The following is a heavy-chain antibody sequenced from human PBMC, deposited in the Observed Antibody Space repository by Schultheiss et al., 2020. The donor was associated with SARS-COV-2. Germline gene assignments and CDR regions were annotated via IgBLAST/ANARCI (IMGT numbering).Heavy chain of an antibody. CDR2: IYYSGST. V-gene: IGHV4-31*02. CDR3: ARDCSSTSCSHFDY. D-gene: IGHD2-2*01. CDR1: GFTFSDYY. Sequence: LRLSCAASGFTFSDYYWSWIRQHPGKGLEWIGYIYYSGSTYYNPSLKSRVTISVDTSKNQFSLKLSSVTAADTAVYYCARDCSSTSCSHFDYWGQGTLVTVSS. J-gene: IGHJ4*02.